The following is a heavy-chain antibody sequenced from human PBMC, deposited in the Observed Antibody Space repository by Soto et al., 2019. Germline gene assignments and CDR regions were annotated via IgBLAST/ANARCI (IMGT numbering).Heavy chain of an antibody. V-gene: IGHV4-31*03. Sequence: QVQLQESGPGLVKPSQTLSLTCTVSDGSISSGTYYWSWIRQHPGKGLECIGNFFDSGTTYYNPSLKSRVSISAGTSKNQFSLKLSSVTAADTAMYYCARGDVGEWYCDYWGQGILVTVSS. D-gene: IGHD3-10*01. CDR3: ARGDVGEWYCDY. J-gene: IGHJ4*02. CDR2: FFDSGTT. CDR1: DGSISSGTYY.